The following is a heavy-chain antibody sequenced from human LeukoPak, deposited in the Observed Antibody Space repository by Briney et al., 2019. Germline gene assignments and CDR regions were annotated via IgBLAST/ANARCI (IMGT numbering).Heavy chain of an antibody. CDR2: IYYSGST. Sequence: SETLSLTCTVSGGSISSYYWSWIRQPPGKGLEWIGYIYYSGSTNYNPSLKSRVTISVDPSKNHSSLKLSSVTAADTAVYYCARVGSYYGSGRAQKRYYYYGMDVWGQGTTVTVSS. D-gene: IGHD3-10*01. V-gene: IGHV4-59*08. CDR1: GGSISSYY. J-gene: IGHJ6*02. CDR3: ARVGSYYGSGRAQKRYYYYGMDV.